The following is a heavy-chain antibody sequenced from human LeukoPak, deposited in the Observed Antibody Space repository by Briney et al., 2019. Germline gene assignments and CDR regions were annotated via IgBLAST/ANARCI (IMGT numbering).Heavy chain of an antibody. V-gene: IGHV4-39*07. CDR2: IYYSGST. CDR3: ARASTPASPFVVVVAATKYYFEY. CDR1: GGSISSSSYY. J-gene: IGHJ4*02. Sequence: PSETLSLTCTVSGGSISSSSYYWGWIRQPPGKGLEWIGSIYYSGSTYYNPSLKSRVTISVDTSKNQFSLKLSSVTAADTAVYYCARASTPASPFVVVVAATKYYFEYWGQGTLVTVSS. D-gene: IGHD2-15*01.